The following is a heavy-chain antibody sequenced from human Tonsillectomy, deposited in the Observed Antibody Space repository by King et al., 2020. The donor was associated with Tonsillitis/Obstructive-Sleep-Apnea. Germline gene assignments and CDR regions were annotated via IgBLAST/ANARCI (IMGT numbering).Heavy chain of an antibody. Sequence: EVQLVESGGGVVQPGGSLRLSCAASGFTFSNYWMHWVRQVPGKGLVWVSRIDSDGSSGTYADSVKGRFTVSRDNAKNTVYLQMNSLRAEDTAMYYCAREGRVGDPLDSWGQGTLVSVSS. V-gene: IGHV3-74*03. J-gene: IGHJ4*02. CDR3: AREGRVGDPLDS. CDR1: GFTFSNYW. CDR2: IDSDGSSG.